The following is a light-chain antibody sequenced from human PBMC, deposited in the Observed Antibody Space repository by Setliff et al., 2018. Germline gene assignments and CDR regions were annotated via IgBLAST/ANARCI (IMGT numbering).Light chain of an antibody. CDR2: DVS. CDR3: SSYAGSSTLYV. Sequence: QSAQAQPASVSGSPGQSITISCTGTSSDVGGYDYVSWYQQHPDKAPKLVIFDVSNRPSGVSNRFSGSKSGNTASLTISGLQAEDEADYYCSSYAGSSTLYVFGTGTKVTVL. J-gene: IGLJ1*01. CDR1: SSDVGGYDY. V-gene: IGLV2-14*03.